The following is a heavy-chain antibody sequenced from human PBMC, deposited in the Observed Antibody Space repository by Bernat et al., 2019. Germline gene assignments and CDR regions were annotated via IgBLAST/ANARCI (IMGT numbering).Heavy chain of an antibody. CDR2: IYYSGTT. J-gene: IGHJ4*02. CDR3: ERLGSSSSGRGFDY. V-gene: IGHV4-39*01. CDR1: GGSISSSNYY. Sequence: QLQLHESGPGLVKPSETLSLTCAVSGGSISSSNYYWGWLRQPPGKGLEWIGNIYYSGTTYYNPSLKSRVTITVEPSKNQFSLKLSSVTAAATAVYYCERLGSSSSGRGFDYWGQGTLVTVSS. D-gene: IGHD3-22*01.